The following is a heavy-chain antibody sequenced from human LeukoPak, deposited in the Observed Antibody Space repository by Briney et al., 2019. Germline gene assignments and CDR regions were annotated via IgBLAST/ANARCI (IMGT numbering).Heavy chain of an antibody. CDR2: IYYSGST. CDR1: GGSISSGGYY. CDR3: ASCALSGSYSFDH. Sequence: SQTLSLTCTVSGGSISSGGYYWSWIRQHPGKGLEWIGYIYYSGSTYYNPSLKSRVTISVDTSKNQFSLKLSSVTAADTAVYYCASCALSGSYSFDHWGQGTLVTVSS. D-gene: IGHD1-26*01. V-gene: IGHV4-31*03. J-gene: IGHJ4*02.